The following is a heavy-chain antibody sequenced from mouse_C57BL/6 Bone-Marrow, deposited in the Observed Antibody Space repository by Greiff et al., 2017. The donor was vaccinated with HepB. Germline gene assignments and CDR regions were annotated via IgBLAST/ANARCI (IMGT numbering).Heavy chain of an antibody. CDR2: IYPGDGDT. CDR1: GYAFSSYW. D-gene: IGHD2-5*01. V-gene: IGHV1-80*01. CDR3: ARAYYSNYGLYYAMDY. Sequence: QVQLQQSGAELVKPGASVKISCKASGYAFSSYWMNWVKQRPGKGLEWIGQIYPGDGDTNYNGKFKGKATLTADKSSSTAYMQLSSLTSEDSAVYFWARAYYSNYGLYYAMDYWGQGTSVTVSS. J-gene: IGHJ4*01.